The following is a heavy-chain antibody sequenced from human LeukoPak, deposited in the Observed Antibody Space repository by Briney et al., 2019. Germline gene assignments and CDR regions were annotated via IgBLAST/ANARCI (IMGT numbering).Heavy chain of an antibody. CDR3: TTDENRGVSIY. D-gene: IGHD3-10*01. CDR1: GFSFSNAW. Sequence: GGSLRLSCAASGFSFSNAWMNWVRQAPGKGLEWIGRIKIGTTDYAAPVKDRFIISRDDSKNTLYLQMNSLKTEDTAVYYCTTDENRGVSIYWGQGTLVTVSS. CDR2: IKIGTT. V-gene: IGHV3-15*01. J-gene: IGHJ4*02.